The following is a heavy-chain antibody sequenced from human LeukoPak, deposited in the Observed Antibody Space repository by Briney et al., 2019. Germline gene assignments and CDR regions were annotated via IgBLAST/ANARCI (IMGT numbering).Heavy chain of an antibody. CDR3: ARDSPRFGELSEHNYYYYGMDV. J-gene: IGHJ6*02. CDR1: GGSISSHY. D-gene: IGHD3-10*01. Sequence: SETLSLTCTVSGGSISSHYWSWIRQPPGKGLEWIGYINYSGSTNYNPSLKSRVTISVDTSKNQFSLKLSSVTAADTAVYYCARDSPRFGELSEHNYYYYGMDVWGQGTTVTVSS. V-gene: IGHV4-59*11. CDR2: INYSGST.